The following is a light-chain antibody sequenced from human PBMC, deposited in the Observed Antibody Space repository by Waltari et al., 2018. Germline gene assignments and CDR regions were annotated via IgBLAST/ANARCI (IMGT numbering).Light chain of an antibody. Sequence: SYELTQPPSVSVSPGQTASITCSGHKLGDEYASWYQQKPGQSPVLVIYQDSKRPSGIHERFSGSNSGISATLTIIGTQAMDEADYYCQAWDSNTVIFGGGTKLTVL. V-gene: IGLV3-1*01. J-gene: IGLJ2*01. CDR2: QDS. CDR3: QAWDSNTVI. CDR1: KLGDEY.